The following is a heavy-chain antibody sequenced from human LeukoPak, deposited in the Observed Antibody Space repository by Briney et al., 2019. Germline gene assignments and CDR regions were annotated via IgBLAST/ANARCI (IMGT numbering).Heavy chain of an antibody. J-gene: IGHJ4*02. CDR2: INPNSGGT. CDR1: GYTFTGYY. V-gene: IGHV1-2*02. CDR3: GRGYYSGDY. D-gene: IGHD3-3*01. Sequence: ASVKVSCKASGYTFTGYYMHWVRQAPGQGLEWMGWINPNSGGTNYAQKFQGRVTMTRDTSISTAYLDLSRLRFCETTVSYCGRGYYSGDYWGQGTLVTVSS.